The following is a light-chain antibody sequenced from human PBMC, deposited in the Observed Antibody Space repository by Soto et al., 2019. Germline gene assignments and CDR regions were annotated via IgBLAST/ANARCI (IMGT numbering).Light chain of an antibody. CDR1: QSVSSY. V-gene: IGKV3-11*01. CDR3: QQRSNWPPTWT. J-gene: IGKJ1*01. Sequence: EIVLTQSPATLSLSPGERATLSCRASQSVSSYLAWYQHKPGQAPRLLIYDASNRATGIPARFSGSGSGTDFTLTISSLEPEDFAVYYCQQRSNWPPTWTFGQGTKMEIK. CDR2: DAS.